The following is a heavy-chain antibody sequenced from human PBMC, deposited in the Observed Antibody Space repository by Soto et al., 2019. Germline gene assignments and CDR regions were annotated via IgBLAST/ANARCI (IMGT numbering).Heavy chain of an antibody. J-gene: IGHJ3*02. CDR1: GGSISSSSYY. D-gene: IGHD2-15*01. V-gene: IGHV4-39*01. CDR2: IYYSGNT. Sequence: PSETLSLTCTVSGGSISSSSYYWDWIRQPPGKGLEWIGSIYYSGNTYYNPSLKSRVTISADTSKNQFSLKLSSVTAADTAVYYCARLQYTVVTALDIWGQGTMVTVS. CDR3: ARLQYTVVTALDI.